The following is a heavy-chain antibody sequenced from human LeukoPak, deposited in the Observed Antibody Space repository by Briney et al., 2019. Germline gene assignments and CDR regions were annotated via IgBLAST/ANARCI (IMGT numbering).Heavy chain of an antibody. J-gene: IGHJ3*02. D-gene: IGHD3-22*01. V-gene: IGHV2-70*04. CDR2: IDWDDDK. CDR3: TRIGFLYDSSGYSGAFDI. CDR1: GISLSTSGMR. Sequence: SGPALVKXTQTLTLTCTFSGISLSTSGMRVSWIRQPPGKALGWLARIDWDDDKFYSTSLKTRLTISKDASKNQVVLTMTNMDPVDTATYYCTRIGFLYDSSGYSGAFDIWGQGTMVIVSS.